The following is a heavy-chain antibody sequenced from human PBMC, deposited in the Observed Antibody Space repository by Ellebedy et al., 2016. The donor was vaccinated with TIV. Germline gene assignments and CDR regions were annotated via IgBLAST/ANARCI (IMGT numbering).Heavy chain of an antibody. CDR2: INNDGSNT. CDR3: VRDSQDYFDY. CDR1: GFTFSRYW. Sequence: PGGSLRLSCAASGFTFSRYWMHWVRQAPGRGPVWVSHINNDGSNTIYADSVKGRFTISRDNAKNTLFLQMNSLRTEDTAVYYCVRDSQDYFDYWGQGTLVTVSS. V-gene: IGHV3-74*01. J-gene: IGHJ4*02.